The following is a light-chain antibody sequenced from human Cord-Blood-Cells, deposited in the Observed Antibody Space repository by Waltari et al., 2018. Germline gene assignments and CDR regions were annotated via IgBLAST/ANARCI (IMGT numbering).Light chain of an antibody. J-gene: IGLJ2*01. Sequence: QSALTQPASVSGSPGQSITISCTGTSSDVGGYNYVSWYQQHPGKAPKLMIYDVKNRPSGVSKRFSGSNAGNTASLTISGLQAEDEADYYCSSYTSSSTLVVFGGGTKLTVL. CDR1: SSDVGGYNY. CDR2: DVK. CDR3: SSYTSSSTLVV. V-gene: IGLV2-14*01.